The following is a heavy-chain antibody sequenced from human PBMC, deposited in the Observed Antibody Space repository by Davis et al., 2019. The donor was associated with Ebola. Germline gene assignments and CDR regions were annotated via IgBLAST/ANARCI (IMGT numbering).Heavy chain of an antibody. CDR2: ISSSSSYI. CDR3: ARVNKATIFGVVEYYYYMDV. V-gene: IGHV3-21*01. CDR1: GFTFSSYS. D-gene: IGHD3-3*01. J-gene: IGHJ6*03. Sequence: PGGSLRLSCAASGFTFSSYSMNWVRQAPGKGLEWVSSISSSSSYIYYADSVKGRFTISRDSAKNYLYLQMNSLRAEDTAVYYCARVNKATIFGVVEYYYYMDVWGKGTTVTVSS.